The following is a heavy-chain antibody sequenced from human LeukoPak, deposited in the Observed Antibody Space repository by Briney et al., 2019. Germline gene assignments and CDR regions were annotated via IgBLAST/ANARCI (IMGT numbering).Heavy chain of an antibody. J-gene: IGHJ5*02. Sequence: AGSVKVSCKASGYTFTSYGISWVRQAPGQGLEWMGWINPNSGGTNYAQKFQGRVTMTRDTSISTAYMELSRLRSDDTAVYYCARVYSSSWYPRANWFDPWGQGTLVTVSS. V-gene: IGHV1-2*02. CDR2: INPNSGGT. CDR1: GYTFTSYG. CDR3: ARVYSSSWYPRANWFDP. D-gene: IGHD6-13*01.